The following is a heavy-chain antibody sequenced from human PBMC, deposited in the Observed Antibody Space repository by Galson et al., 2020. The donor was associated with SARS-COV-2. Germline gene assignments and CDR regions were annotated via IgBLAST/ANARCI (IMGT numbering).Heavy chain of an antibody. CDR1: GFVFSGSA. CDR3: TRFVEGANYFDY. D-gene: IGHD1-1*01. V-gene: IGHV3-73*01. J-gene: IGHJ4*02. CDR2: IRSKANNYAT. Sequence: SLRLSCAASGFVFSGSALHWVRQASGRGLEWVSRIRSKANNYATAYGASVKDRFTIFRDDSKNTAYVEMHNLKTEDTAVYYCTRFVEGANYFDYWGQGALVTVSS.